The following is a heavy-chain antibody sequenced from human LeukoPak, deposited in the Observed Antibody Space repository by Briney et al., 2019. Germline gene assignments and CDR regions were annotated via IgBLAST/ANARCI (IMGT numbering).Heavy chain of an antibody. Sequence: GGSLRLSCAASGFTFSSYIMNWVRQAPGKGLEWVSSISTSSGYIYYADSAKGRFTISRDNAKNSLYLQVSSLRAEDTAVYFCARGDTSGLKFYYMDVWGKGTTIIVSS. J-gene: IGHJ6*03. CDR3: ARGDTSGLKFYYMDV. D-gene: IGHD3-22*01. CDR2: ISTSSGYI. CDR1: GFTFSSYI. V-gene: IGHV3-21*01.